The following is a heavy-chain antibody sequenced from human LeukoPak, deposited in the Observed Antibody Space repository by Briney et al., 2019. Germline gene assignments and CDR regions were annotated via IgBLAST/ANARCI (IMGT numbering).Heavy chain of an antibody. CDR2: IVAGSGKT. CDR1: GFTFSSSA. V-gene: IGHV1-58*01. Sequence: GASVKVSCKASGFTFSSSAVQWVRQARGQRLEWIGWIVAGSGKTNYAQKFQERVTITRDMSTSTANMELTRLSSEDTAVYYCAADDLLFVYWGQGTLVTVSS. D-gene: IGHD3-10*02. CDR3: AADDLLFVY. J-gene: IGHJ4*02.